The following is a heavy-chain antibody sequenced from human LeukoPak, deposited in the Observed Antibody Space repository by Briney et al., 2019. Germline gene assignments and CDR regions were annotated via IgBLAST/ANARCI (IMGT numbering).Heavy chain of an antibody. CDR1: GFTFDDYA. D-gene: IGHD6-19*01. CDR3: AKVSSSGWDVNWYFDL. V-gene: IGHV3-9*01. J-gene: IGHJ2*01. Sequence: GGSLRLSCAASGFTFDDYAMHWVRQAPGKGLEWVSGISWNSGSIGYADSVKGRFTISRDNAKNSLYLQMNSLRAEDTALYYCAKVSSSGWDVNWYFDLWGRGTLVTVSS. CDR2: ISWNSGSI.